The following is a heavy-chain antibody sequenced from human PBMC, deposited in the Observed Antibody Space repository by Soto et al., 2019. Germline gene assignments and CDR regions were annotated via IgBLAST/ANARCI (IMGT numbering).Heavy chain of an antibody. V-gene: IGHV1-69*13. CDR3: ARARAITGTTPYFDY. Sequence: ASVKVSCKASGGTFSSSAIRWVLQAPGQGLEGMRGIIPIFGTANYAQKFQGRFTITPDESTSTAYMELSSLRSEDTAVYYCARARAITGTTPYFDYWGQGTLVTVSS. CDR1: GGTFSSSA. D-gene: IGHD1-7*01. J-gene: IGHJ4*02. CDR2: IIPIFGTA.